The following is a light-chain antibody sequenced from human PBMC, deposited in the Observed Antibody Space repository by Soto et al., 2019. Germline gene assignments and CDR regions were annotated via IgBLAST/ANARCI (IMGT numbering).Light chain of an antibody. CDR2: QVT. Sequence: QSALTQPASVSGSPGQSITISCTGTSSEVGNYNFVSWYQHHAGTAPKLIIYQVTNRPSGVSDRFSGSKSGDTASLTISGLQAEDEADYYCTSYTAFSTDILFGGGTKLTVL. CDR3: TSYTAFSTDIL. CDR1: SSEVGNYNF. V-gene: IGLV2-14*01. J-gene: IGLJ2*01.